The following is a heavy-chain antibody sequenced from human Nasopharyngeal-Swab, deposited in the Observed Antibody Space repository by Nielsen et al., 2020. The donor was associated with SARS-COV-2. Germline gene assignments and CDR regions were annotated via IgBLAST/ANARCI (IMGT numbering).Heavy chain of an antibody. CDR2: ISAYNGNT. Sequence: ASVKVSCKASGYTFTSYGISWVRQAPGQGLEWMGWISAYNGNTNYAQKLQGRVTMTTDTSTSTAYMELRSLRSDDTAVYYCARGARGYSGYETNNDAFDIWGQGTMVTVSS. D-gene: IGHD5-12*01. J-gene: IGHJ3*02. V-gene: IGHV1-18*01. CDR3: ARGARGYSGYETNNDAFDI. CDR1: GYTFTSYG.